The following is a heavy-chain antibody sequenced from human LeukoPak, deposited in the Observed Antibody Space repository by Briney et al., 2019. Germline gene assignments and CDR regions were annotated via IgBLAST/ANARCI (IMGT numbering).Heavy chain of an antibody. Sequence: ASVKVSCKTFGATLNIGHAFIWARQAPGQRLQCMGGSIPFLGEVNYAQNFQGRVSFTADKSTATMYMELKSLRLDDTAIYYCSPCGHAYDWFGPWGQGTLVTVSS. CDR2: SIPFLGEV. J-gene: IGHJ5*02. D-gene: IGHD5-12*01. CDR1: GATLNIGHA. V-gene: IGHV1-69*10. CDR3: SPCGHAYDWFGP.